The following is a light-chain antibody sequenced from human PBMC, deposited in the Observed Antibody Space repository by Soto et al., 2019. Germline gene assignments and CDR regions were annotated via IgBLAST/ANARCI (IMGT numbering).Light chain of an antibody. CDR3: SSYTTTVL. V-gene: IGLV2-14*01. CDR2: DVS. J-gene: IGLJ2*01. CDR1: SSDVGGYKY. Sequence: QSVLTQPASVSGSPGQSITISCTGTSSDVGGYKYVSWYQQHPGKAPKLMIYDVSNRPSGVSNRFSGSKSGNTASLTISGLQAEDEADYYCSSYTTTVLFGGGTKVTVL.